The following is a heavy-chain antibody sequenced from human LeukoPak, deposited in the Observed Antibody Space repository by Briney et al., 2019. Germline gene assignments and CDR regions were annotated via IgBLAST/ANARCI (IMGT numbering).Heavy chain of an antibody. CDR1: GFTFSSYA. CDR3: ARAGSGWYHYYYYMDV. Sequence: GGSLRLSCAASGFTFSSYAMSWVRQAPGKGLEWVSAISGSGGSTYYADSVKGRFTISRDNSKNTLYLQMNSLRAEDTAVYYCARAGSGWYHYYYYMDVWGKGTTVTISS. J-gene: IGHJ6*03. D-gene: IGHD6-19*01. V-gene: IGHV3-23*01. CDR2: ISGSGGST.